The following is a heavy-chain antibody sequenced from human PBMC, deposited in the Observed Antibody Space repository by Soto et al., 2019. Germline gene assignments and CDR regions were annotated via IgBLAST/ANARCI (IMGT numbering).Heavy chain of an antibody. J-gene: IGHJ4*02. D-gene: IGHD6-6*01. CDR2: ISAYNGNK. CDR1: GYMFTTYG. V-gene: IGHV1-18*04. CDR3: PRTGGGMAARPLEY. Sequence: QVQLVQSGGEVKKPGASVEVSCRTSGYMFTTYGMSWVRQAPGQGLEWMAWISAYNGNKKYAQKFQGRVTMTTDTSTSPVSMELRNLTSADPGTYFFPRTGGGMAARPLEYWGQGTLVTVSS.